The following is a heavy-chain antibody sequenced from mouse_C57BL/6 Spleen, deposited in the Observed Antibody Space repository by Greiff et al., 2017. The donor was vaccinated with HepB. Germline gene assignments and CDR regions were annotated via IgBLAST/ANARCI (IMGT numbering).Heavy chain of an antibody. Sequence: EVKLVESGGGLVKPGGSLKLSCAASGFTFSSYTMSWVRQTPEKRLEWVATIIGGGGSTYYPASVKGRFTISRDNAKNTLYLQMSSLRSEETALYYCARNVGLDYWSQGNTLTVAS. CDR1: GFTFSSYT. J-gene: IGHJ2*01. V-gene: IGHV5-9*01. CDR2: IIGGGGST. CDR3: ARNVGLDY.